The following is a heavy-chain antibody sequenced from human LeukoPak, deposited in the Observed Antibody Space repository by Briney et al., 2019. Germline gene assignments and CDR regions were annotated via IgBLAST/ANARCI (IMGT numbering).Heavy chain of an antibody. CDR3: ARYSSGWYEGGDY. CDR2: ISAYNGNT. Sequence: ASVKVSCKASGGTFSSYAISWVRQAPGQGLEWMGWISAYNGNTNYAQKLQGRVTMTTDTSTSTAYMELRSLRSDDTAVYYCARYSSGWYEGGDYWGQGTLVTVSS. D-gene: IGHD6-19*01. CDR1: GGTFSSYA. J-gene: IGHJ4*02. V-gene: IGHV1-18*01.